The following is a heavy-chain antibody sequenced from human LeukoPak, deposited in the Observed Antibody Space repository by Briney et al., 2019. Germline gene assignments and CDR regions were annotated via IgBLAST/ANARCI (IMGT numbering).Heavy chain of an antibody. CDR2: IYYSGST. Sequence: SETLSLTCTVSGDSIISSSYYSGWIRQPPGKGLEWTGTIYYSGSTYYHPSLKSRLTISIDTSKHKFSLMLSSVTAADTAVYYCARVSSGKDYYYYYMDVWGKGTTVTVSS. CDR1: GDSIISSSYY. D-gene: IGHD6-19*01. J-gene: IGHJ6*03. CDR3: ARVSSGKDYYYYYMDV. V-gene: IGHV4-39*07.